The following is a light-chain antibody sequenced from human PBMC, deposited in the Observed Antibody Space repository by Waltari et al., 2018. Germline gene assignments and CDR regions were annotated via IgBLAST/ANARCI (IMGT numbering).Light chain of an antibody. CDR3: QSYDSTQSGWV. CDR1: SSNIGADSD. Sequence: QSVLTQPSSVSGAPGQRVTISCTGSSSNIGADSDVNWYQQLPGTPTKLLIYGNSNRPSGVPDRVSGSTSGTSASLAITGLLPEDEAHYYCQSYDSTQSGWVFGGGTKLTVL. V-gene: IGLV1-40*01. J-gene: IGLJ3*02. CDR2: GNS.